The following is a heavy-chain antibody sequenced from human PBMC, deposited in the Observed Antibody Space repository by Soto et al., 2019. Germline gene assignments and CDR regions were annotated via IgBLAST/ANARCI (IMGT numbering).Heavy chain of an antibody. CDR2: IIPTFGTA. CDR3: ARSETAGHRGFDI. V-gene: IGHV1-69*06. Sequence: QVQLVQSGAEMREPGSSVKVSCKASGGTFSSSAINWLRQAPGQGPEWMGGIIPTFGTATYIEKFRGRVTITAATSTSPAYMEVSSLTSEDTAMYFCARSETAGHRGFDIWGQGTMVTVSS. CDR1: GGTFSSSA. D-gene: IGHD6-19*01. J-gene: IGHJ3*02.